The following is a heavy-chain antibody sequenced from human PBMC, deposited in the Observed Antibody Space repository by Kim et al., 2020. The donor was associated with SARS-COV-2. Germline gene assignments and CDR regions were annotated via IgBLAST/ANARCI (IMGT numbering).Heavy chain of an antibody. Sequence: GGSLRLSCAASGFTFSRRAMSWVRQAPGKGLEWIASVNNSGNAYYADSVKGRFTVSRDITMDTLYLQMNSLTAEDTALYYCAKHHPSNGWPTCDPWGQGTRLAVSS. CDR2: VNNSGNA. J-gene: IGHJ5*02. D-gene: IGHD6-19*01. CDR1: GFTFSRRA. CDR3: AKHHPSNGWPTCDP. V-gene: IGHV3-23*05.